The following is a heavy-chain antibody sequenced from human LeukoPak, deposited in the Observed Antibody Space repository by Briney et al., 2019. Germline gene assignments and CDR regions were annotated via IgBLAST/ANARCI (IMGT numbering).Heavy chain of an antibody. J-gene: IGHJ4*02. CDR1: GFTFTTLW. D-gene: IGHD2-2*01. V-gene: IGHV3-7*01. Sequence: GGSLRLSCVASGFTFTTLWMTWVRQAPGKGLEWVANINQDGSEVHYVDSVKGRFTISRDNAKNSLYLEMNSLRGDDTAVYFCANGSGSQSSTFDCASTSCPVDYWGQGTQVTVSS. CDR3: ANGSGSQSSTFDCASTSCPVDY. CDR2: INQDGSEV.